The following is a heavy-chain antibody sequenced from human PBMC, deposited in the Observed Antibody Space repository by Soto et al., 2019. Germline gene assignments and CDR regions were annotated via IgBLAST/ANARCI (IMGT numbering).Heavy chain of an antibody. V-gene: IGHV2-5*02. D-gene: IGHD4-17*01. J-gene: IGHJ2*01. CDR3: AHAAYGDYEGYFDL. Sequence: QITLKESGPTLVKPTQTLTLTCTFSGFSLSTSGVGVGWIRQPPGKALEWLALIYWDDDKRYSPSLKSRLTITEDTSKNQVVLTMTNMDPVDTATYYCAHAAYGDYEGYFDLWGRGTLVTVSS. CDR2: IYWDDDK. CDR1: GFSLSTSGVG.